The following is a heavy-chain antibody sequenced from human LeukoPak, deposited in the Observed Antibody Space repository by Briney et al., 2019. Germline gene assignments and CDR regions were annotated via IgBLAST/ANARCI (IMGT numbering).Heavy chain of an antibody. D-gene: IGHD3-22*01. CDR2: ISNSGDRT. CDR1: GFPFSNYA. V-gene: IGHV3-23*01. Sequence: GGSLRLSCAASGFPFSNYAMTWVRQAPGKGLERVSGISNSGDRTYYADSVKCRFTISRDNSKNMLYLQMNSLRVEDTALYYCAKGLGTSGYHDYWGQGTLVTVSS. J-gene: IGHJ4*02. CDR3: AKGLGTSGYHDY.